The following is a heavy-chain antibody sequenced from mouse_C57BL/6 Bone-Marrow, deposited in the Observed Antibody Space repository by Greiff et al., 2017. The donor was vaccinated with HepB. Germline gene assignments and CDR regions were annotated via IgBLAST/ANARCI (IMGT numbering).Heavy chain of an antibody. Sequence: DVQLVESGGGLVQPGGSLKLSCAASGFTFSDYGMAWVRQAPRKGPEWVAFISNLAYSIYYADTVTGRFTISRENAKNTLYLEMSSLRSEDTAMYYCARVYYDTTGDYFDYWGQGTTLTVSS. D-gene: IGHD2-4*01. V-gene: IGHV5-15*01. CDR1: GFTFSDYG. CDR3: ARVYYDTTGDYFDY. J-gene: IGHJ2*01. CDR2: ISNLAYSI.